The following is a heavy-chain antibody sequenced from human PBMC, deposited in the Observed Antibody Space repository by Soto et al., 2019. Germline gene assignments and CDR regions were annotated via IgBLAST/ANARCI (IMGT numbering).Heavy chain of an antibody. CDR2: IYYSGST. CDR1: GGSISSSSYY. J-gene: IGHJ3*02. Sequence: SETLSLTCTVSGGSISSSSYYWGWIRQPPGKGLEWIGSIYYSGSTYYNPSLKSRVTISVDTSKNQFSLKLSSVTAADTAVHYCASLPPTVTSGFDIWGQGTMVTVPS. CDR3: ASLPPTVTSGFDI. D-gene: IGHD4-17*01. V-gene: IGHV4-39*01.